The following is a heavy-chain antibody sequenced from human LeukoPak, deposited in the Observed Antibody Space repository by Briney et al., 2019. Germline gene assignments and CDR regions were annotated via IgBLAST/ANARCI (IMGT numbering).Heavy chain of an antibody. Sequence: PSETLSLTCAVYGGSFSGYYWSWIRQPPGKGLEWIGEINHSGSTNYNPSLKSRVTISVDTSKNQFSLKLSSVTAADTAVYYCARGQGYGGNWLDPWGQGTLVTVSS. CDR2: INHSGST. V-gene: IGHV4-34*01. CDR3: ARGQGYGGNWLDP. CDR1: GGSFSGYY. D-gene: IGHD4-23*01. J-gene: IGHJ5*02.